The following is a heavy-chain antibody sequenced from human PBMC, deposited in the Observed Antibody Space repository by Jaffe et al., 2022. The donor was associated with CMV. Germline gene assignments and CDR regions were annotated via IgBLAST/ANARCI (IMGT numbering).Heavy chain of an antibody. J-gene: IGHJ6*03. CDR1: GGSFSNFY. CDR2: MDQSGTF. D-gene: IGHD3-10*01. Sequence: QVQLQQWGARLSRPSETLSLTCTLSGGSFSNFYWNWIRQSPGKGLEWIAEMDQSGTFNYNASLKSRVTVSVDRSKNLFSLSLTSVTAADAAVYYCARGLAFGSGSSGPRQRSGYYYHYMDVWGKGTTVTVSS. V-gene: IGHV4-34*01. CDR3: ARGLAFGSGSSGPRQRSGYYYHYMDV.